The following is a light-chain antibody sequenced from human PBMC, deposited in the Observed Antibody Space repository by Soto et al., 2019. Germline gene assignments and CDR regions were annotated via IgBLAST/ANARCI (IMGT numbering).Light chain of an antibody. V-gene: IGKV3-11*01. Sequence: EIVLTQSPATLSLSPGERATLSGRASQSVSSYLAWYQQKPGQAPRLLIYDASNRATGIPARFSGSGCGTDFSLTISRLEPEDFAVYYCQQRTNWPLTFGGGTKVEIK. CDR2: DAS. CDR1: QSVSSY. J-gene: IGKJ4*01. CDR3: QQRTNWPLT.